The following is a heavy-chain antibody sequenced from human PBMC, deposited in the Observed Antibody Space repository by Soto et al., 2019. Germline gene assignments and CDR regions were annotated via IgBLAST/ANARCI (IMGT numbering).Heavy chain of an antibody. CDR3: AIYFDRTGRAAAGFFDF. V-gene: IGHV3-30*03. Sequence: GGSLRLSCAASGFTFSSYGMHWVRQAPCKGLEWVAVISYDGSNKYYADSVKGRFTISRDNSKNTLYLQMNSLRAEDTAVYYCAIYFDRTGRAAAGFFDFWGQGTLVTVSS. J-gene: IGHJ4*01. CDR2: ISYDGSNK. CDR1: GFTFSSYG. D-gene: IGHD6-13*01.